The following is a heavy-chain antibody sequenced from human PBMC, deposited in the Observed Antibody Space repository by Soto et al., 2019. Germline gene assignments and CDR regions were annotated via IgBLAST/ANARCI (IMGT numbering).Heavy chain of an antibody. CDR1: GFTFDDYV. Sequence: EVQLVESGGGLVQPGRSLRLSCVASGFTFDDYVMHWVRQVPGKGLEWVSAISWNSGNIDYADSVKGRFTISRDNAMKYMYLQMNNLRTEETDIYSCARDLSKLQYYIDYCGQGTLVTVSS. J-gene: IGHJ4*02. CDR3: ARDLSKLQYYIDY. V-gene: IGHV3-9*01. D-gene: IGHD3-10*01. CDR2: ISWNSGNI.